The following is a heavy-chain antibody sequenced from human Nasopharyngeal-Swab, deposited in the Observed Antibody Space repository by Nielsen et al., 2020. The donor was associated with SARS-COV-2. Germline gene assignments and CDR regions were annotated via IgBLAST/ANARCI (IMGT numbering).Heavy chain of an antibody. D-gene: IGHD2-15*01. CDR1: GFIFSNYG. CDR3: AKDSGAGFCDGGSCFPTNH. CDR2: MSGRGEKT. J-gene: IGHJ5*02. V-gene: IGHV3-23*01. Sequence: GGSLRLSCGASGFIFSNYGMNWVRHAPGKGLEWVSGMSGRGEKTYYAESVKGRFTISRDISKNTLYLQMNGLRAEDTAVYYCAKDSGAGFCDGGSCFPTNHWGLGTLVTVSS.